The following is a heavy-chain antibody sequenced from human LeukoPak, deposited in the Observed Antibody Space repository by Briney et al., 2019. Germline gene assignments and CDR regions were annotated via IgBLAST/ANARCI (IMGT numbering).Heavy chain of an antibody. CDR3: ARTKMTTVTTSWFDP. CDR1: GYTFTGYY. CDR2: INPNSGGT. J-gene: IGHJ5*02. D-gene: IGHD4-17*01. Sequence: EASVKVSCKASGYTFTGYYMHWVRQAPGHGLEWMGWINPNSGGTNYAQKFQGRVTMTRDTSISTAYMELIRLRSDDTAVYYCARTKMTTVTTSWFDPWGQGTLVTVSS. V-gene: IGHV1-2*02.